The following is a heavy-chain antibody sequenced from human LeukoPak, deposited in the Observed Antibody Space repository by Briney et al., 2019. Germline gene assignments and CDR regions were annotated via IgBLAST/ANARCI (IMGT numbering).Heavy chain of an antibody. V-gene: IGHV1-46*01. CDR1: GYIFTMYH. J-gene: IGHJ4*02. Sequence: GASVKVSCKASGYIFTMYHMHWVRQAPGQGLEWMGISRTSGTTPDAQKFRGRVTMTRDTSTGTVYMELSSLTSEDTAVYYCAREGPDTFYFDSWGQGTLVTVFS. CDR3: AREGPDTFYFDS. CDR2: SRTSGTTP. D-gene: IGHD3-9*01.